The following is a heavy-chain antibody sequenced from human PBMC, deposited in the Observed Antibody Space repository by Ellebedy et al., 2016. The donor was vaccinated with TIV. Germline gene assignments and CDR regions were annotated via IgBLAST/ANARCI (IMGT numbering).Heavy chain of an antibody. Sequence: ASVKVSCXASGYTFTNYYMHWVRQAPGQGLEWMGIINPSGGSTSYAQRFQGRVTMTRDTSTSTVYMDLSSLRSEDTAVYYCALGYSGNDYVKPLDYWGQGTLVTVSS. CDR3: ALGYSGNDYVKPLDY. D-gene: IGHD5-12*01. CDR1: GYTFTNYY. V-gene: IGHV1-46*01. J-gene: IGHJ4*02. CDR2: INPSGGST.